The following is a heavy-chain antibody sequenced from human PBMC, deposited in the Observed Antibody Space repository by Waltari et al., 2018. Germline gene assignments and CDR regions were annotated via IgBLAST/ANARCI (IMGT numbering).Heavy chain of an antibody. Sequence: QVQLVQSGAEVKKPGASVKVSCKASGYTFSSYVMHWVGQAPGQSLEWMGWINAANTNTKYSQKFQGRVTITRDTSASTAYMELSSLTSEDMAVYYCARSGWLDYWGQGTLVTVSS. D-gene: IGHD6-19*01. V-gene: IGHV1-3*01. CDR2: INAANTNT. CDR3: ARSGWLDY. CDR1: GYTFSSYV. J-gene: IGHJ4*02.